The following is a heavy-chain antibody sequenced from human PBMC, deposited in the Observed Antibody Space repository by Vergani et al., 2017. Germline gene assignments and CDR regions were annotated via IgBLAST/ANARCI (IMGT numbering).Heavy chain of an antibody. CDR2: IYTSGST. Sequence: QVQLQESGPGLLKPSETLSLTCTVPGGSISSHYWSCIRQPAGKGLECIGRIYTSGSTNYNPSLKSRVTMSVDTSKNQFSLKLSSVTAADTAVYYCARGGGVIVTSFDPWGQGTLVTVSS. V-gene: IGHV4-4*07. D-gene: IGHD3-22*01. CDR3: ARGGGVIVTSFDP. J-gene: IGHJ5*02. CDR1: GGSISSHY.